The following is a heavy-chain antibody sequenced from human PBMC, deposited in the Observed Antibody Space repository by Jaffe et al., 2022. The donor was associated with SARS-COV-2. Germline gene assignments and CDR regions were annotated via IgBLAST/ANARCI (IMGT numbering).Heavy chain of an antibody. CDR3: ARDQREYSYGYPLPY. D-gene: IGHD5-18*01. Sequence: QVQLVESGGGVVQPGRSLRLSCAASGFTFNRYAMYWVRQAPGKGLEWVAVISYDGSVKKYADSVEGRFTISRDDSKNTLYLQMNSLRADDTAVYYCARDQREYSYGYPLPYWGQGTLVTVSS. CDR1: GFTFNRYA. CDR2: ISYDGSVK. J-gene: IGHJ4*02. V-gene: IGHV3-30*04.